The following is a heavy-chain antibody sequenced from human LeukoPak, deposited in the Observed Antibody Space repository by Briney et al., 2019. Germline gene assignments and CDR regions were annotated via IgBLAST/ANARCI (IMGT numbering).Heavy chain of an antibody. CDR2: ISGRGTSP. J-gene: IGHJ6*03. D-gene: IGHD3-3*01. CDR3: AKLDPADFWSGDYYFYYMDV. V-gene: IGHV3-23*01. CDR1: GFTFRTAA. Sequence: GGSLRLSCAASGFTFRTAAMTWGREAPGKGLEWVSSISGRGTSPKYADSVKGRFIISRDNSNNTLYLQMISLRADDTAVYYCAKLDPADFWSGDYYFYYMDVWGKGTTVIVSS.